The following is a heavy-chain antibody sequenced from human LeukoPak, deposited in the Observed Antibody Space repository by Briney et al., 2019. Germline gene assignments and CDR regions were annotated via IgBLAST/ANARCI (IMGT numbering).Heavy chain of an antibody. CDR3: ARGGRNWPTIDY. Sequence: ASVKVSCKASGGTFSSYAISWVRQAPGQGLEWMGGIIPIFGTANYAQKFQGRVTITTDESTSTAYMELSSLRSEDTAVYYCARGGRNWPTIDYWGQGTLVTVSS. CDR2: IIPIFGTA. D-gene: IGHD1-20*01. V-gene: IGHV1-69*05. J-gene: IGHJ4*02. CDR1: GGTFSSYA.